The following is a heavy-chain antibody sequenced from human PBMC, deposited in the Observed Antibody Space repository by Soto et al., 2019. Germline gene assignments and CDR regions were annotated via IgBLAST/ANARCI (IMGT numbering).Heavy chain of an antibody. J-gene: IGHJ5*02. V-gene: IGHV1-69*02. Sequence: GASVKVSCKASGGTFSSYTISWVRQAPGQGLEWMGRIIPILGIANYAQKFQGRVTITADKSTSTAYMELRSLRSDDTAVYYCARGISGYYDSSGHNIWFDPWGQGTLVTVSS. CDR3: ARGISGYYDSSGHNIWFDP. D-gene: IGHD3-22*01. CDR2: IIPILGIA. CDR1: GGTFSSYT.